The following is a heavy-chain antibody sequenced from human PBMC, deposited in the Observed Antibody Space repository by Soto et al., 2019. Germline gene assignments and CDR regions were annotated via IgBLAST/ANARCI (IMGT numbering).Heavy chain of an antibody. CDR2: ISAYDGDT. J-gene: IGHJ4*02. V-gene: IGHV1-18*01. CDR1: GYTFSSYG. CDR3: ARTRPFHIGWEPSDF. D-gene: IGHD1-26*01. Sequence: ASVKVSCKASGYTFSSYGISWVRQAPGQGLEWVGWISAYDGDTNYAQRFQGRVTMTTSTSAAYMELRSLRSDDTAVYYCARTRPFHIGWEPSDFWRQGTLVTVSS.